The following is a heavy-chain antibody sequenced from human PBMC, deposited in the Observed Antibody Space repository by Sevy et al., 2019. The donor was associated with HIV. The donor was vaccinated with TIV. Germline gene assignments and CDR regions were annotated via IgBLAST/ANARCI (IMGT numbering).Heavy chain of an antibody. J-gene: IGHJ6*02. D-gene: IGHD3-3*01. CDR1: GFTFSDYD. CDR3: ARGPAYYDFWSGYKGMDV. Sequence: GGSLRLSCAASGFTFSDYDMSWIRQAPGKGLEWVSYISSSGSTIYYADSVKGRFTISRDNAKNSLYLQMNSLRAEDTAVYYCARGPAYYDFWSGYKGMDVWGQGTTVTVSS. V-gene: IGHV3-11*04. CDR2: ISSSGSTI.